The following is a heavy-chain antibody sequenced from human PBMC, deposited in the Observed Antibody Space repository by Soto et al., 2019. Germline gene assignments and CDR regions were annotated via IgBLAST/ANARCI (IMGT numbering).Heavy chain of an antibody. Sequence: EVQLLESGGGLVQPGGSLRLSCAASGFTFSSYAMSWVRQAPGKGLEWVSGISGSGGSTYYADSVKRRFTISRDNSYSRLDLQMNSLIADNTAVYYGATATCSRGKYYLDYWGQRTLVTVTS. CDR1: GFTFSSYA. D-gene: IGHD3-16*01. V-gene: IGHV3-23*01. CDR3: ATATCSRGKYYLDY. J-gene: IGHJ4*02. CDR2: ISGSGGST.